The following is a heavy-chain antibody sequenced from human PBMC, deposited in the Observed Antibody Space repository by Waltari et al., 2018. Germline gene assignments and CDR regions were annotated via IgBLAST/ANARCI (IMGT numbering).Heavy chain of an antibody. J-gene: IGHJ4*02. CDR2: IDASDNL. Sequence: EVQLMESGGRLIHPGGSLRLSCSASGFAVNNYYMTWVRQPPGKGLEWFSLIDASDNLYYTTSVKGRFAISRDNSKNTVHLQMDRLTDEDTALYFCARVNRLQGYSFGYFFDLWGQGTHVTVSS. D-gene: IGHD5-18*01. CDR3: ARVNRLQGYSFGYFFDL. CDR1: GFAVNNYY. V-gene: IGHV3-53*01.